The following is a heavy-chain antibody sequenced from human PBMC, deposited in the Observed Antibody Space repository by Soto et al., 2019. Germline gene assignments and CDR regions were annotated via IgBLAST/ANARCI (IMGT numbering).Heavy chain of an antibody. Sequence: GGSLRLSCAASGFTFSSYAMSWVRQAPGKGLEWVSAISGSGGSTYYADSVKGRFTISRDNSKNTLYLQMNSLRAEDTAVYYCAKDSYYYDSSGSLLSYWGQGTLVTVSS. CDR1: GFTFSSYA. J-gene: IGHJ4*02. CDR3: AKDSYYYDSSGSLLSY. V-gene: IGHV3-23*01. D-gene: IGHD3-22*01. CDR2: ISGSGGST.